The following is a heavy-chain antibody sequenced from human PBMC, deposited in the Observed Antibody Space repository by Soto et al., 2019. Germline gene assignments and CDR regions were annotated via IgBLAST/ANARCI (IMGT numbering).Heavy chain of an antibody. CDR3: VRRQGSGSPPLWYHYYGMDV. CDR1: GGSISSYY. Sequence: SETLSLTCTVSGGSISSYYWSWFRQPPGKGLEWIGYIYYSGSTNYNPSLKSRVTISVDASKNQFSLKLSSVTAADTAVYYCVRRQGSGSPPLWYHYYGMDVWGQGTTVTVSS. V-gene: IGHV4-59*12. D-gene: IGHD1-26*01. CDR2: IYYSGST. J-gene: IGHJ6*02.